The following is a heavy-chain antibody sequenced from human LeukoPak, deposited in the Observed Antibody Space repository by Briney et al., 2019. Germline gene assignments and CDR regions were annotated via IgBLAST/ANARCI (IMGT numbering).Heavy chain of an antibody. CDR3: ARGGGGRYSY. D-gene: IGHD1-26*01. Sequence: ASVKVSCKVSGYTLTELSMHWVRQAPGKGREWMGGFDPEDAETIYTQKFQDRVTMTEDTSTDTAYMELSSRRSEDTAVYYCARGGGGRYSYWGQGPLVTVSS. J-gene: IGHJ4*02. CDR1: GYTLTELS. CDR2: FDPEDAET. V-gene: IGHV1-24*01.